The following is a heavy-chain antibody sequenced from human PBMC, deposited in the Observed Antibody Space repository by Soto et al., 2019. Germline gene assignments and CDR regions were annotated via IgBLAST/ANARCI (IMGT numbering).Heavy chain of an antibody. D-gene: IGHD4-4*01. CDR3: ARLETEGTVTTSYYYYGMDV. J-gene: IGHJ6*02. V-gene: IGHV4-39*01. CDR1: GGSISSSSYY. CDR2: IYYSGST. Sequence: SETLSLTCTVSGGSISSSSYYWGWIRQPPGKGLEWIGSIYYSGSTYYNPSLKSRVTISVDTSKNQFSLKLSSVTAADTAVYYCARLETEGTVTTSYYYYGMDVWGQGTTVTVSS.